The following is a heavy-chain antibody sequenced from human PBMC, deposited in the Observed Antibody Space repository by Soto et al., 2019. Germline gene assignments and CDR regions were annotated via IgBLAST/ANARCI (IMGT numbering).Heavy chain of an antibody. Sequence: VKVSCKASGGTFRSYAISWVRQAPGQGLEWMGGIIPIFGTANYAQKFQGRVTITADEATSTAYMELSSLRSEDTAVYYCARDGGSLTTGTTGLITQASHYYYYGMDVWGQGTTVTVSS. V-gene: IGHV1-69*01. CDR2: IIPIFGTA. CDR3: ARDGGSLTTGTTGLITQASHYYYYGMDV. D-gene: IGHD4-17*01. CDR1: GGTFRSYA. J-gene: IGHJ6*02.